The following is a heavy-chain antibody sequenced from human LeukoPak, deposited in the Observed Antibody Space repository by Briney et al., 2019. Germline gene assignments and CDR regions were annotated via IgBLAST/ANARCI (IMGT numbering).Heavy chain of an antibody. J-gene: IGHJ5*02. CDR3: ARISGGPVLLWFGELLHAWFDP. Sequence: PSETLSLTCTVSGGSVSSGNYYWSWIRQPPGKGLEWIGYIYYSGSTYYNPSLKSRVTISVDTSKNQFSLKLSSVTAADTAVYYCARISGGPVLLWFGELLHAWFDPWGQGTLVTVSS. CDR1: GGSVSSGNYY. V-gene: IGHV4-30-4*01. D-gene: IGHD3-10*01. CDR2: IYYSGST.